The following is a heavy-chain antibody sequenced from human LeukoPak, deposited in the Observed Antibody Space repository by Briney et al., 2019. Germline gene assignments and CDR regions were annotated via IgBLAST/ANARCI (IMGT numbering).Heavy chain of an antibody. Sequence: GGSLRLSCAASGFTFSNYAMSWVRQAPGKGLEWVSAINSGGGTYYADSVKGRFTISRDNSKNTLYLQMNSLRAEDTAVYYCAKAEGGYYYYGMDVWGQGTTVTVSS. V-gene: IGHV3-23*01. CDR1: GFTFSNYA. J-gene: IGHJ6*02. D-gene: IGHD1-14*01. CDR3: AKAEGGYYYYGMDV. CDR2: INSGGGT.